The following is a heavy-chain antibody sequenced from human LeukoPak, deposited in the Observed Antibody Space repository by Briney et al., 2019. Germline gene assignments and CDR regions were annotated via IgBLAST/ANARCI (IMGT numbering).Heavy chain of an antibody. CDR1: GYTFTSYG. V-gene: IGHV1-18*01. Sequence: ASVKVSCKASGYTFTSYGISWVRQAPGQGLEWMGWISAYNGNTNYAQKLQGRVTMTTDTSTSTAYMELRSLRSDDTAVYYCARGLPHRRYYDSSGYYSYYFDYWGQGTLVTVSS. D-gene: IGHD3-22*01. CDR2: ISAYNGNT. J-gene: IGHJ4*02. CDR3: ARGLPHRRYYDSSGYYSYYFDY.